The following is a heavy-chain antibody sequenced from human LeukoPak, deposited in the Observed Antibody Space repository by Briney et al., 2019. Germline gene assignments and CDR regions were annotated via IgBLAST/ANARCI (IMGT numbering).Heavy chain of an antibody. Sequence: PSETLSLTCTVSGVSISSYHWTWIRQPPGKGLEWIGYISYSGSTNYHPSLTSRLIMSVEMSKNHFSLNLRSVTAADTAVYYCVRWMGHSEFWGQGTLVTVSS. D-gene: IGHD2-2*03. CDR2: ISYSGST. CDR1: GVSISSYH. J-gene: IGHJ4*02. CDR3: VRWMGHSEF. V-gene: IGHV4-59*08.